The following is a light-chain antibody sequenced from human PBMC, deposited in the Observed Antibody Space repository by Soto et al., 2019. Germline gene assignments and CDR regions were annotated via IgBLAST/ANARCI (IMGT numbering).Light chain of an antibody. CDR3: MQSTQLPPT. CDR1: QSLLHITGETF. CDR2: EVS. V-gene: IGKV2D-29*02. Sequence: DIVLTHSPGSLPVTPGESASISCRASQSLLHITGETFLFWYLQKPGQSPQLLIYEVSTRVSGVPDRFSGSGSGTAFTLEISRVETDDVGIYYCMQSTQLPPTFGQGTRLEIK. J-gene: IGKJ5*01.